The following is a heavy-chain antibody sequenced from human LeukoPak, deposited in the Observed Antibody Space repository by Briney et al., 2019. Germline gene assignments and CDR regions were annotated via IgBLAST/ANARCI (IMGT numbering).Heavy chain of an antibody. V-gene: IGHV1-2*06. Sequence: GASVKVSCKASGYTFTGYYMHWVRQAPGQGLEWMGRINPNTGGAEYAPKFQGRVTMTRDTSISTAYMELSGLRSDDTAVYYCARGDYGNDAFDIWGQGTMVTVSS. CDR1: GYTFTGYY. CDR3: ARGDYGNDAFDI. D-gene: IGHD4-11*01. J-gene: IGHJ3*02. CDR2: INPNTGGA.